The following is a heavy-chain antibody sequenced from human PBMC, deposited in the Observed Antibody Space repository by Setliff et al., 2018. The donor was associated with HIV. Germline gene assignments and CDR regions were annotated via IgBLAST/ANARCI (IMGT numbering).Heavy chain of an antibody. Sequence: SWVRQAPGKRLEWVANIKQDGSEKYYVDSVKGRFTISRDNAKNSLYLQMNSLRAEDTAVYYCARGGDVVRGAPFDYWGQGTLVTVSS. CDR2: IKQDGSEK. V-gene: IGHV3-7*01. D-gene: IGHD3-10*01. J-gene: IGHJ4*02. CDR3: ARGGDVVRGAPFDY.